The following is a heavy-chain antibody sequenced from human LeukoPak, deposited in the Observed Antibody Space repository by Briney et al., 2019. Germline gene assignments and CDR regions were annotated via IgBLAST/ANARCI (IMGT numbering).Heavy chain of an antibody. J-gene: IGHJ4*02. D-gene: IGHD2-2*02. CDR1: GGTFSSYA. CDR2: ITPILGIA. CDR3: ARERAYSSSTSCYRGNYFDY. V-gene: IGHV1-69*04. Sequence: GASVKVSCKASGGTFSSYAISWVRQAPGQGLEWMGRITPILGIANYAQKFQGRVTITADKSTSTAYMELSSLRSEDTAVYYCARERAYSSSTSCYRGNYFDYWGQGTLVTVSS.